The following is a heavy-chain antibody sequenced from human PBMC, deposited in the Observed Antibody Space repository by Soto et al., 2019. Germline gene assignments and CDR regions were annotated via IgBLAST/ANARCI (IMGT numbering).Heavy chain of an antibody. CDR3: ARAEVKYDSWGYYYYGMDV. CDR1: GYTFTGYY. J-gene: IGHJ6*02. CDR2: INPNSGGT. Sequence: ASVKVSCKASGYTFTGYYMHWVRQAPGQGLEWMGWINPNSGGTSYAQKFQGWVTMTRDTSISTAYMELSRLRSDDTAVYYCARAEVKYDSWGYYYYGMDVWGQGTTVTVSS. V-gene: IGHV1-2*04. D-gene: IGHD3-3*01.